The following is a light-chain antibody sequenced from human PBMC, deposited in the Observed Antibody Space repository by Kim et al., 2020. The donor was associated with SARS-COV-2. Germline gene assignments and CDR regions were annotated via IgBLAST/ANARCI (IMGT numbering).Light chain of an antibody. J-gene: IGLJ1*01. CDR2: GKN. V-gene: IGLV3-19*01. CDR3: NSRDSSAKRYV. CDR1: SLRTYF. Sequence: ALGQTIRSTCQGDSLRTYFASWYQQKPGQAPVLVLYGKNNRPSGIPDRFSASTSGNTASLTITGAQAEDEADYYCNSRDSSAKRYVFGSGTKVTVL.